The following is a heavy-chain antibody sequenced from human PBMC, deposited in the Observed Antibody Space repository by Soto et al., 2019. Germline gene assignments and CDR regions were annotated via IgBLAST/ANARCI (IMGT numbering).Heavy chain of an antibody. CDR1: GVTVSSNY. V-gene: IGHV3-66*04. Sequence: EVQLVESGGGLVQPGGSLRLSCAASGVTVSSNYMSWVRQAPGKGLEWVSVIYSGGSTYYADSVKGRFTISRDNSKNTQYLQMNSLRAEDTAVYYCARHGYNYGGGYFDYWGQGTLVNVSS. D-gene: IGHD5-18*01. CDR3: ARHGYNYGGGYFDY. J-gene: IGHJ4*02. CDR2: IYSGGST.